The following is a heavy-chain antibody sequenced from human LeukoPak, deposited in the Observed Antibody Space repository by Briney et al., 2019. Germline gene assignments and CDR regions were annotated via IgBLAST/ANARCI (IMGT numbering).Heavy chain of an antibody. D-gene: IGHD3-10*01. V-gene: IGHV4-39*07. CDR2: ISYSGDT. J-gene: IGHJ4*02. CDR1: GGSISTSRSY. Sequence: SETLSLTCTVSGGSISTSRSYGAWLRQPPGKGLEWIGSISYSGDTYYNPSHENRVTISVDTSRNQFSLKLNSVTAADTAVYYCARVRGRDGYFDYWGQGTPVTVSS. CDR3: ARVRGRDGYFDY.